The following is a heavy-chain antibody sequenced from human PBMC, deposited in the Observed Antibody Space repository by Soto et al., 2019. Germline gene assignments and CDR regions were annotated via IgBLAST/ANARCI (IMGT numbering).Heavy chain of an antibody. CDR2: IRSKANSYAT. Sequence: EVQLVESGGGLVQPGGSLKLSCAASGFTFSGSAMHCVRQASGKGLEWVGRIRSKANSYATAYAASVKGRFTISRDDSKNTAYLQMNSLKTEDTAVYYCTRVTGYCSSTSCYGYYYYYYMDVWGKGTTVTVSS. V-gene: IGHV3-73*01. D-gene: IGHD2-2*01. J-gene: IGHJ6*03. CDR3: TRVTGYCSSTSCYGYYYYYYMDV. CDR1: GFTFSGSA.